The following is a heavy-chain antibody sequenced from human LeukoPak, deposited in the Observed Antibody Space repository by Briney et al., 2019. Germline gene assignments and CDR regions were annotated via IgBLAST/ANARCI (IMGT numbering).Heavy chain of an antibody. Sequence: QTGGSLRLSCAASGFTLSTYAMHWVRQAPGMGLEWVSGISGGGVSIYYADSVKGRFTISRDNSKNTLYLQMNSLRAEDTAGYYCAREGSGWFSDYWGQGTLVTVSS. J-gene: IGHJ4*02. CDR2: ISGGGVSI. CDR1: GFTLSTYA. D-gene: IGHD6-19*01. V-gene: IGHV3-23*01. CDR3: AREGSGWFSDY.